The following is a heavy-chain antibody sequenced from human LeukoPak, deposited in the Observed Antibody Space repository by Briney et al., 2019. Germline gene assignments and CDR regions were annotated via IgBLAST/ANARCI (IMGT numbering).Heavy chain of an antibody. CDR2: IYYSGNT. Sequence: SETLSLTCTVSGGSIDRSSYYWGWIRQPPGKGLEWIGSIYYSGNTYYNSSLKSRITISVNTTKNQVALKLSSVTAADTAVYYCARVRGPDGWFAPWGQGTLVSVSS. CDR1: GGSIDRSSYY. V-gene: IGHV4-39*01. CDR3: ARVRGPDGWFAP. J-gene: IGHJ5*02.